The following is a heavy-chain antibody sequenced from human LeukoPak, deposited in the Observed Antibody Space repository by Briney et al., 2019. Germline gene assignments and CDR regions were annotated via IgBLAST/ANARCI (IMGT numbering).Heavy chain of an antibody. Sequence: PGRSLRLSCAASGFTFSSYAMHWVRQAPGKGLEWVIVISYDGSNVFYAESVKGRFTISRDNSKNTLYLQMNNLRLEDTAIYYCARETPKYCPSTSCSIWGQGTMVTVSS. J-gene: IGHJ3*02. CDR2: ISYDGSNV. CDR3: ARETPKYCPSTSCSI. D-gene: IGHD2-2*01. CDR1: GFTFSSYA. V-gene: IGHV3-30-3*01.